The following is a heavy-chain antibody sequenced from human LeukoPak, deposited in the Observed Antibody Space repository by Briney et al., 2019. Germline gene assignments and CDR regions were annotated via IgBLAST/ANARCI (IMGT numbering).Heavy chain of an antibody. CDR1: GFTFSDHY. J-gene: IGHJ4*02. Sequence: GGSLRLSCAASGFTFSDHYMHWVRQAPGKGLEWVAVIWYDGSNKYYADSVKGRFTISRDNSKNTLYLQMNSLRAEDTAVYYCATRSVYYDSSGYTFDYWGQGTLVTVSS. CDR2: IWYDGSNK. V-gene: IGHV3-33*08. CDR3: ATRSVYYDSSGYTFDY. D-gene: IGHD3-22*01.